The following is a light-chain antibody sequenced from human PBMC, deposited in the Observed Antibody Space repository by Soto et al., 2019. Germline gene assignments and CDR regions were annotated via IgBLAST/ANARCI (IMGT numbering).Light chain of an antibody. J-gene: IGLJ1*01. Sequence: QSVLTQPASVSGSPGQSITISCTGTSSDVGGYNYVSWYQHHPGKAPKLIIFDVSKRPSGVPNRFSGSKSGNTASLTISGLRAEDEADYYCCSYVGRNTYVFGTGTKVTVL. CDR3: CSYVGRNTYV. CDR2: DVS. V-gene: IGLV2-14*03. CDR1: SSDVGGYNY.